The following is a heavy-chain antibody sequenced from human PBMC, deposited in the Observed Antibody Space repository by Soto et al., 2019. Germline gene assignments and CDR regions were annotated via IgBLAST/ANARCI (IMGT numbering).Heavy chain of an antibody. Sequence: SVKVSCKASGGTFSSYAISWVRQAPGQGLEWMGGIIPIFGTANYAQKFQGRVTMTADESTSTAYMELSSLRSEDTAVYYCARGGQPCGGDCYGDAFDIWGQGTMVTVSS. CDR3: ARGGQPCGGDCYGDAFDI. CDR1: GGTFSSYA. D-gene: IGHD2-21*02. V-gene: IGHV1-69*13. J-gene: IGHJ3*02. CDR2: IIPIFGTA.